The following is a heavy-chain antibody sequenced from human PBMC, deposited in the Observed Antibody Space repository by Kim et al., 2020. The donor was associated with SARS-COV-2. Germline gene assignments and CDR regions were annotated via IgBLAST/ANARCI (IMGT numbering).Heavy chain of an antibody. Sequence: SETLSLTCTVSGGSINSVGYYWSWIRQPPGKVLEWIGYISYHGETYYNPSLNSRSLISMDTSKNQMSLKLTSVTAADTAVYFCVRDYGRAFDYWGQGTLVFVSS. J-gene: IGHJ4*02. CDR2: ISYHGET. CDR3: VRDYGRAFDY. CDR1: GGSINSVGYY. V-gene: IGHV4-30-4*01. D-gene: IGHD4-17*01.